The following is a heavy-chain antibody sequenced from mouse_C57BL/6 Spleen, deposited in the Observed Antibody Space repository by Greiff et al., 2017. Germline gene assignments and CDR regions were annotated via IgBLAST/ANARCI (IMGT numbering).Heavy chain of an antibody. CDR1: GYAFSSSW. CDR2: IYPGDGDT. V-gene: IGHV1-82*01. J-gene: IGHJ3*01. D-gene: IGHD1-3*01. CDR3: ARYITAQDPLFAY. Sequence: QVQLQQSGPELVKPGASVKISCKASGYAFSSSWMNWVKQRPGKGLEWIGRIYPGDGDTNYNGKFKGKATLTADKSSSTAYMQLSSLTSEDSAVXCSARYITAQDPLFAYWGQGTLVTVSA.